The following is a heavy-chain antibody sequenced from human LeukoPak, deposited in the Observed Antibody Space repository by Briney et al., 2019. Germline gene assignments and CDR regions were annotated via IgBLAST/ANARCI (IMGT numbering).Heavy chain of an antibody. J-gene: IGHJ1*01. CDR1: GYTFTGYY. CDR2: IIPIFGTA. CDR3: ARGPVQAVAVYFQH. D-gene: IGHD1-14*01. Sequence: SVKVSCKASGYTFTGYYMHWVRQAPGQGLEWMGGIIPIFGTANYAQKFQGRVTITTDESTSTAYMELSSLRSEDTAVYYCARGPVQAVAVYFQHWGQGTLVTVSS. V-gene: IGHV1-69*05.